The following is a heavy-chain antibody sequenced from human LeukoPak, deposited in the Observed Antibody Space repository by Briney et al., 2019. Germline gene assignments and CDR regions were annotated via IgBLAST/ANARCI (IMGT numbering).Heavy chain of an antibody. D-gene: IGHD2-2*01. V-gene: IGHV1-46*01. Sequence: GASVKVSCKASGYTFTSYYMHWVRQAPGQGLEWMGIINPSGGSTSYAQKFQGRVTMTRDMSTSTVYMELSSLRSEDTAVYYCARARGGYCSSTSCYGHSDYYYYMDVWGKGTMVTVSS. CDR2: INPSGGST. CDR1: GYTFTSYY. CDR3: ARARGGYCSSTSCYGHSDYYYYMDV. J-gene: IGHJ6*03.